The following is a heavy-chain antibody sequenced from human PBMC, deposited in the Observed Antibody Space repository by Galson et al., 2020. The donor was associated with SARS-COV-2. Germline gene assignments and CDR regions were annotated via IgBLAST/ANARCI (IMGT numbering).Heavy chain of an antibody. V-gene: IGHV3-74*01. CDR2: INGDGSDT. Sequence: PGGSLRLSCGASGFTFRSWWMHWVRQVPGKGLVWVARINGDGSDTNYAESVKGRFTISRDNAKNTLYLEMNSLRAEDTAVYYCARELVTGAFLEWYYWLDPWGQGTLVTVSS. J-gene: IGHJ5*02. CDR1: GFTFRSWW. D-gene: IGHD3-3*01. CDR3: ARELVTGAFLEWYYWLDP.